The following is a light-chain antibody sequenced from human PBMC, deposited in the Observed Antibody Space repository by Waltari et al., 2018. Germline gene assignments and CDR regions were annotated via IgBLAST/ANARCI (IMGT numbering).Light chain of an antibody. CDR1: QSISIW. CDR2: KAS. V-gene: IGKV1-5*03. CDR3: QQYSSFPLS. J-gene: IGKJ4*01. Sequence: DIQRTQSPHTPSASVGDRLTVTCRASQSISIWLSWDQQKPGKAPNLLIYKASTLDNGVPSRFSGSASGTEFTLTISSLQAEDFGTYYCQQYSSFPLSFGGGTNIVIK.